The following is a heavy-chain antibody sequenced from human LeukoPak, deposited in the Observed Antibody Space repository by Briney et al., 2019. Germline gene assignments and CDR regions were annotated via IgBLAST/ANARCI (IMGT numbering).Heavy chain of an antibody. Sequence: ASVKVSCKASGYTFTSYYMHWVRQAPGQGLEWMGIINPSGGSTSYAQKFQGRVTMTRDTSTRPVYMELSSLRSEDTAVYYCARVDYDFWSGWNYYFDYWGPGTLVTVSS. CDR1: GYTFTSYY. J-gene: IGHJ4*02. D-gene: IGHD3-3*01. V-gene: IGHV1-46*01. CDR2: INPSGGST. CDR3: ARVDYDFWSGWNYYFDY.